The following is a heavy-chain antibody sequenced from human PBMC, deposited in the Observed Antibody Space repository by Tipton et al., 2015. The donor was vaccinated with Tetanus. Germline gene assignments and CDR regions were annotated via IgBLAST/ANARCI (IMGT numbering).Heavy chain of an antibody. CDR1: GGTFTNYA. CDR3: ARERPDAYNFDF. D-gene: IGHD5-24*01. J-gene: IGHJ4*02. CDR2: IDYTGNRK. Sequence: QVQLVQSGAEMKKPGSSVKVSCKASGGTFTNYALSWVRQAPGQGLEWMGIIDYTGNRKIYAQEFQGRVTMTRDTSTGTVYMELSGLTSEDTAVYYCARERPDAYNFDFWGQGTLVAVSS. V-gene: IGHV1-46*01.